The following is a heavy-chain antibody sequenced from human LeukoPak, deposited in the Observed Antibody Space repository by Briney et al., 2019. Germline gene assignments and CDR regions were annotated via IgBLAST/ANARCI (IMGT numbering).Heavy chain of an antibody. V-gene: IGHV4-59*06. CDR2: IYYSGNT. CDR1: GGSVSNYY. D-gene: IGHD3-16*01. CDR3: ASAYKYNYAFDY. J-gene: IGHJ4*02. Sequence: KPSETLSLTCSVSGGSVSNYYWSWIRQPPGKDLEWIGKIYYSGNTYYSPSLKRRLTISIDTSKNQFSLKLTSVTAADTAVYYCASAYKYNYAFDYWGQGTPVTVSS.